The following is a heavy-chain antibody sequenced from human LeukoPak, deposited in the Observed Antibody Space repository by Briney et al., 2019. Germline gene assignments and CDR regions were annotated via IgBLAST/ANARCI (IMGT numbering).Heavy chain of an antibody. J-gene: IGHJ4*02. D-gene: IGHD4-11*01. CDR1: GFTFSSYA. V-gene: IGHV3-30*02. CDR3: AKEGETVTSLDY. CDR2: IRYDGSNK. Sequence: GGSLRLSCAASGFTFSSYAMSWVRQAPGKGLEWVAFIRYDGSNKYYADSVKGRFTISRDNSKNTLYLQMNSLRAEDTAVYYCAKEGETVTSLDYWGQGTLVTVSS.